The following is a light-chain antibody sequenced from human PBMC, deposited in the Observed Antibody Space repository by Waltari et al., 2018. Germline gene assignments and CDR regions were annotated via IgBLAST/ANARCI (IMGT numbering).Light chain of an antibody. J-gene: IGKJ1*01. Sequence: DIVMTQTPLSLPVTLGEPASISCRSSQSLFDTEDGKTYLEWYLQKPGQSPQLLIYELSNRASGFPDRFSGSGSDTDFTLIISRVEAEDVGIYYCMQALDFPPTFGQGTKVEIK. CDR3: MQALDFPPT. CDR2: ELS. CDR1: QSLFDTEDGKTY. V-gene: IGKV2-40*01.